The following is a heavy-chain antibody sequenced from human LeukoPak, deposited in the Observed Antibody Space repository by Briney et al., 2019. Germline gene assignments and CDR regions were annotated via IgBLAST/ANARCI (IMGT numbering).Heavy chain of an antibody. J-gene: IGHJ4*02. V-gene: IGHV3-21*01. Sequence: GGSLRLSCAASGFTFSSYSMNWVRQAPGKGLEWVSSISSSSSYIYYADSVKGRFTISRDNAKNSLYLQMNSLRAEDTAVYYCARDPEGEVTGTATRGDYWGQGTLVTVSS. CDR2: ISSSSSYI. CDR1: GFTFSSYS. CDR3: ARDPEGEVTGTATRGDY. D-gene: IGHD1-20*01.